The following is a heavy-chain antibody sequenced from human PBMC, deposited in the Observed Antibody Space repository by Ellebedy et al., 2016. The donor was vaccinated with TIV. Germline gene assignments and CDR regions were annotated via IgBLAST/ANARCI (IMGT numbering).Heavy chain of an antibody. CDR1: GIIVSDYF. CDR2: LYPDAKT. D-gene: IGHD4-17*01. Sequence: GGSLRLSCEASGIIVSDYFMNWVRQAPGKGLEWVSVLYPDAKTNYTDSVNGRFIVSIDSSKNTLYLQMNSLTAEDTAVYYCRGVDGVFDIWGQGTMVTVSS. J-gene: IGHJ3*02. CDR3: RGVDGVFDI. V-gene: IGHV3-66*01.